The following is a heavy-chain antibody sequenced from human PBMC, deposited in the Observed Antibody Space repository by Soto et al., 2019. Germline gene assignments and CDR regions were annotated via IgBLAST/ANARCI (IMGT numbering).Heavy chain of an antibody. CDR3: ARDSSGSGWYKDYFDY. V-gene: IGHV5-51*01. CDR1: GYSFTSYW. CDR2: IYPGDSDT. Sequence: GESLKISCKGSGYSFTSYWIGWVRQMPGKGLEWVGIIYPGDSDTRYSPSFQGQVTISADKSISTAYLQWSSLKASDTAMYYCARDSSGSGWYKDYFDYWGQGTLVTVSS. D-gene: IGHD6-19*01. J-gene: IGHJ4*02.